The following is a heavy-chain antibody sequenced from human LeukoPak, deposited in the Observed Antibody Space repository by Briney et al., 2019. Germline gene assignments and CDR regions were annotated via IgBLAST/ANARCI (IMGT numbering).Heavy chain of an antibody. CDR1: GFTFGDYA. Sequence: GGSLRLSCTASGFTFGDYAMSWVRQAPGKGLEWVGFIRSKAYGGTTEYAASVKDRFTISRDDSKSIAYLQMNSLKTEDTAVYYCTRAASFPGTARGDYWGQGTLVTVSS. D-gene: IGHD1-14*01. CDR3: TRAASFPGTARGDY. J-gene: IGHJ4*02. V-gene: IGHV3-49*04. CDR2: IRSKAYGGTT.